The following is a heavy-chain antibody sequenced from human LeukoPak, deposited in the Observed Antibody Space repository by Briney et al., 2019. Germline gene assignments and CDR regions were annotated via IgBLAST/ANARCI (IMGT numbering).Heavy chain of an antibody. Sequence: SETLSLTCVVYGGSFSGYYWSWIRQTPGKGLEWIGEISHTGSTNYSPSLKSRVTISIDTSKNQFSLKLSSVTAADTAVYYCARGGVAAAADYWGQGTLVTVSS. CDR3: ARGGVAAAADY. V-gene: IGHV4-34*01. CDR1: GGSFSGYY. D-gene: IGHD6-13*01. CDR2: ISHTGST. J-gene: IGHJ4*02.